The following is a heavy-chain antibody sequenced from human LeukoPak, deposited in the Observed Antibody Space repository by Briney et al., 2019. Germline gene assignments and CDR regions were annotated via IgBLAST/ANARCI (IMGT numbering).Heavy chain of an antibody. D-gene: IGHD1-26*01. CDR3: ARMLGATPT. CDR1: GFTFSSYG. CDR2: IKQDGSEK. V-gene: IGHV3-7*01. Sequence: GGSLRLSCAASGFTFSSYGMHWVRQAPGKGLEWVANIKQDGSEKYYVDSVKGRFTISRDNAKNSLYLQMNSLRAEDTAVYYCARMLGATPTWGQGTMVTVSS. J-gene: IGHJ3*01.